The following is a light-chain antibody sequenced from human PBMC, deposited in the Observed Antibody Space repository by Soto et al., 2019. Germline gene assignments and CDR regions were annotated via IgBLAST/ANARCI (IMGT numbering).Light chain of an antibody. CDR1: SSDVGGYNY. CDR3: SSYTITNSIS. CDR2: DVS. V-gene: IGLV2-14*03. Sequence: QSALTQPASVSGSPGQSITISCTGTSSDVGGYNYVSWYQQHPGKAPKVMIYDVSNRPSGVSNRFSGSKSGNTASLTISGLQAEDEADYYCSSYTITNSISFGGGTQLTVL. J-gene: IGLJ2*01.